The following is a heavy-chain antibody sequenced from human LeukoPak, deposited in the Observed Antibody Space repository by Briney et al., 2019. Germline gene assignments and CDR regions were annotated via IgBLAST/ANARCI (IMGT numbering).Heavy chain of an antibody. CDR1: GGPVTSDNW. J-gene: IGHJ6*02. D-gene: IGHD3-22*01. Sequence: KASETLSLTCAVSGGPVTSDNWWSWVRQPPGKGLEWIGEIHHSGNTNYNPSLKSRVTISVDRSKNQFSLKLSSVTAADTAVYYCARGKHYYDSSGYYYDYYYGMDVWGQGTTVTVSS. CDR3: ARGKHYYDSSGYYYDYYYGMDV. V-gene: IGHV4-4*02. CDR2: IHHSGNT.